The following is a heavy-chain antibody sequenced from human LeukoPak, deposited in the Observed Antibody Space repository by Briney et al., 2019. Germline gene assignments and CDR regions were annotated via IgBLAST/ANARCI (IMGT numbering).Heavy chain of an antibody. Sequence: ASVKVSCKASGYTFTGYYMHWVRQAPGQGLEWMGRINPNSGGTNYAQKFQGRVTMTRDTSISAAYMELSRLRSDDTAVYYCATGLYCSSTSCYHRWGQGTLVTVSS. J-gene: IGHJ4*02. V-gene: IGHV1-2*06. CDR3: ATGLYCSSTSCYHR. CDR2: INPNSGGT. D-gene: IGHD2-2*01. CDR1: GYTFTGYY.